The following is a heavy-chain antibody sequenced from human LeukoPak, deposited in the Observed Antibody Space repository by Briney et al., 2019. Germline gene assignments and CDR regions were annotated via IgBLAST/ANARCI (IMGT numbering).Heavy chain of an antibody. J-gene: IGHJ4*02. D-gene: IGHD3-3*01. V-gene: IGHV3-48*01. CDR1: GFTFSIYS. CDR3: ARAGDFSFKD. CDR2: ISSTSSTI. Sequence: GGSLRLSCSASGFTFSIYSMSWVRQAPGKGLEWVSYISSTSSTISYADSVKGRFTISRDNAENSLYLQMNSLRAEDTAVYYCARAGDFSFKDWGQGTLVTVSS.